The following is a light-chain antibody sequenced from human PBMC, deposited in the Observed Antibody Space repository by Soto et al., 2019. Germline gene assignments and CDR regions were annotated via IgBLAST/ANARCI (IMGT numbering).Light chain of an antibody. CDR3: SSYAGSSYYV. Sequence: QSVLTQPASVSGSPGQSITIFCTGTTSDVGGYNYVSWYQLHPGKAPKLMIYEVTNRPSGVSNRFSGSKSGNTASLTISGLQAEDEADYYCSSYAGSSYYVFGSGTKVTVL. J-gene: IGLJ1*01. CDR1: TSDVGGYNY. V-gene: IGLV2-14*01. CDR2: EVT.